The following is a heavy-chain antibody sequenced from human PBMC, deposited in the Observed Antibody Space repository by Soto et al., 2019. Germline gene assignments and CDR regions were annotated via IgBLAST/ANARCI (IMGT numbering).Heavy chain of an antibody. CDR2: IVVGSGNT. D-gene: IGHD2-2*01. CDR3: AADLSLVVPAAIDAFDI. CDR1: GFTVTSSA. V-gene: IGHV1-58*02. J-gene: IGHJ3*02. Sequence: ASVKVSCKASGFTVTSSAMQWVRQARGQRLEWIGWIVVGSGNTNYAQKFQERVTITRDMSTSTAYMELSSLRSEDTAVYYCAADLSLVVPAAIDAFDIWGQGTMVTVSS.